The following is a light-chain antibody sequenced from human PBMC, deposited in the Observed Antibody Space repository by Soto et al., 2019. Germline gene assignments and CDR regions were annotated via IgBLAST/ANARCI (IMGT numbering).Light chain of an antibody. J-gene: IGKJ3*01. CDR1: QSVTSSY. CDR3: HQYGSSPLT. V-gene: IGKV3-20*01. CDR2: GAS. Sequence: EIVLTQSPGTLSLYPGERAILTCRASQSVTSSYLAWYQQKPGQAPRLLMYGASSRATGIPDRFSGSGSGTDFTLTISRLEPEDFAMYYCHQYGSSPLTFGPGTKVDIK.